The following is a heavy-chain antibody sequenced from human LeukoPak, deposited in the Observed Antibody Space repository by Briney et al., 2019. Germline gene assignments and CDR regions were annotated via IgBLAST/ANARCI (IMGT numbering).Heavy chain of an antibody. CDR2: IYYSGTT. V-gene: IGHV4-61*01. Sequence: PSETLSLTCTVSGGSVSSGSHPWSWIRQPPGKGLEWIGYIYYSGTTNYNPSLKSRVTISLDTPKNRFSLKVNSVTAADTAVYYCARDGRTYGLDVWGLGATVTVSS. CDR3: ARDGRTYGLDV. CDR1: GGSVSSGSHP. J-gene: IGHJ6*02.